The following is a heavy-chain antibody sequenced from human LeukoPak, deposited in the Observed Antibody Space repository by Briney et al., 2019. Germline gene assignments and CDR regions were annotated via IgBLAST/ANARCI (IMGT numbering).Heavy chain of an antibody. D-gene: IGHD2-2*01. CDR2: INPNSGGT. Sequence: ASVKVSCKAPGYTFTGYYIHWVRQAPGQGLEWMGWINPNSGGTNYAQKFQGRVTMTRDTSISTAYMELSRLRSDDTAVYYCARGYCSSTSCYVVSYNWFDPWGQGTLVTVSS. CDR3: ARGYCSSTSCYVVSYNWFDP. J-gene: IGHJ5*02. V-gene: IGHV1-2*02. CDR1: GYTFTGYY.